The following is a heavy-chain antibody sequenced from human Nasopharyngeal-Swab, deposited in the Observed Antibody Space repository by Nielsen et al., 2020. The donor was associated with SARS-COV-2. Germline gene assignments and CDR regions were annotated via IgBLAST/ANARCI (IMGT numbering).Heavy chain of an antibody. V-gene: IGHV5-10-1*01. CDR2: IDPSDSYT. D-gene: IGHD3-10*01. J-gene: IGHJ6*02. Sequence: VRQMPGNGLEWMGRIDPSDSYTNYSPSFQGHVTISADKSISTAYLQWSSLKASDTAMYYCARQPPTGSGRGGVDVWGQGTTVTVSS. CDR3: ARQPPTGSGRGGVDV.